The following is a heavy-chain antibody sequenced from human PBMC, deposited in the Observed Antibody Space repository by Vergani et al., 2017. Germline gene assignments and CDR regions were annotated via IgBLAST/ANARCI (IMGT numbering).Heavy chain of an antibody. Sequence: QVQLVESGGGLVKPGGSLRLSCAASGFTFSDYYMTWIRQAPGKGLEWISYISGSGHTKYYADSVKGRFAISRDNAKNSLYLQMNSLRAEDTAVYYCASHDSSGWYGENDAFDIWGQGTMVTVSS. CDR1: GFTFSDYY. V-gene: IGHV3-11*04. D-gene: IGHD6-19*01. J-gene: IGHJ3*02. CDR3: ASHDSSGWYGENDAFDI. CDR2: ISGSGHTK.